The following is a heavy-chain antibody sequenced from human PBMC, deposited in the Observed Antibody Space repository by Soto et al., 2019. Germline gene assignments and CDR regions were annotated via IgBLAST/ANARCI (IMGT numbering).Heavy chain of an antibody. CDR3: ARDRGRGYSHGDAKDFGY. CDR2: IIPIFGTA. D-gene: IGHD5-18*01. J-gene: IGHJ4*02. V-gene: IGHV1-69*13. Sequence: SVKVSCKASGGTFSTYAISWVRQAPGQGLEWMGGIIPIFGTANYAQKFQGRVTITADESTSTAYMELSSLRSEDTAVYYCARDRGRGYSHGDAKDFGYWGQGTLVTVSS. CDR1: GGTFSTYA.